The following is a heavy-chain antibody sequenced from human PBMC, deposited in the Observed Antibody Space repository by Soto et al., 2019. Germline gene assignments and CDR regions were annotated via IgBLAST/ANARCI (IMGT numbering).Heavy chain of an antibody. D-gene: IGHD6-13*01. V-gene: IGHV4-59*01. J-gene: IGHJ5*02. Sequence: PSETLSLTCTVSGGSISSYYWSWIRQPPGKGLEWIGYIYYSGSTNYNPSLKSRVTISVDTSKNQFSLKLSSVTAADTAVYYCARWGIAAAGHNWFDPWGQGTLVTVS. CDR1: GGSISSYY. CDR3: ARWGIAAAGHNWFDP. CDR2: IYYSGST.